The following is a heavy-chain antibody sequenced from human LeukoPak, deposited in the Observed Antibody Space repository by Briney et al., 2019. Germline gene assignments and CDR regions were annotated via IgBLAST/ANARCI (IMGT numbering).Heavy chain of an antibody. CDR2: IHTSGSN. D-gene: IGHD3-3*01. V-gene: IGHV4-4*09. Sequence: SQTLSLTCAVSGVSPSLYSSAWVRHPPGNGRGWVGYIHTSGSNNQYPYLTSRVTISVDKSKNHFSLRLTSVTAADTAVYYCARLSAAVHLGAFDLWGQGTMVTVSS. CDR3: ARLSAAVHLGAFDL. CDR1: GVSPSLYS. J-gene: IGHJ3*01.